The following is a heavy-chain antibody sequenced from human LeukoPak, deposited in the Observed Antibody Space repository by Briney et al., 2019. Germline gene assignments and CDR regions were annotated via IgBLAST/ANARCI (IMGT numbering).Heavy chain of an antibody. CDR1: GGSFSGYY. D-gene: IGHD3-10*01. CDR2: INHSGST. CDR3: ARGRYRHYYGSGSPPNDASDI. J-gene: IGHJ3*02. V-gene: IGHV4-34*01. Sequence: PSETLSLTCAVYGGSFSGYYWSWIRQPPGKGLEWIGEINHSGSTNYNPSLKSRVTISVDTSKNQFSLKLSSVTAADTAVYYCARGRYRHYYGSGSPPNDASDIWGQGTMVTVSS.